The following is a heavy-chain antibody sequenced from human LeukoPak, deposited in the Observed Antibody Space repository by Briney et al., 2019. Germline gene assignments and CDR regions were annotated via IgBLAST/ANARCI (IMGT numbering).Heavy chain of an antibody. CDR3: AKAIVASYYYYYGMDV. Sequence: GGSLRLSCAASGFTVSSNYMSWVRQAPGKGLEWVSVIYSGGSTYYADSVKGRFTISRDNSKNTLYLQMNSLRAEDTAVYYCAKAIVASYYYYYGMDVWGQGTTVTVSS. V-gene: IGHV3-53*01. CDR1: GFTVSSNY. CDR2: IYSGGST. J-gene: IGHJ6*02. D-gene: IGHD5-12*01.